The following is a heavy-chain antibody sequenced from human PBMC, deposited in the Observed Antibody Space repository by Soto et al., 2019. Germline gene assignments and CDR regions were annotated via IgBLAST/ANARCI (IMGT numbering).Heavy chain of an antibody. Sequence: GESLKISCKGSGYSFAGYWITWVRQKPGKGLEWMGRIDPSDSQTYYSPSFRGHVTISVTKSITTVFLQWSSLRASDTAMYYCARQIYDSDTGPNCQYYFDSWGQGTPVTVSS. CDR3: ARQIYDSDTGPNCQYYFDS. V-gene: IGHV5-10-1*01. J-gene: IGHJ4*02. CDR1: GYSFAGYW. CDR2: IDPSDSQT. D-gene: IGHD3-22*01.